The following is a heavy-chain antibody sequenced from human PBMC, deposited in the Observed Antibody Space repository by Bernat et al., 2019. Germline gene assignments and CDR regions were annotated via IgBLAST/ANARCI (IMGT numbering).Heavy chain of an antibody. CDR3: ALDSSSSDYFDY. CDR2: IWYDGSNK. J-gene: IGHJ4*02. V-gene: IGHV3-33*01. CDR1: GFTFSSYG. Sequence: QVQLVESGGGVVQPGRSLRLSCAASGFTFSSYGMHWVRQAPGKGLEWVAVIWYDGSNKYYADSVKGRFTISRDNSKNTLHLQMNSLRAEDTAVYYCALDSSSSDYFDYWGQGTLVTVAS. D-gene: IGHD6-6*01.